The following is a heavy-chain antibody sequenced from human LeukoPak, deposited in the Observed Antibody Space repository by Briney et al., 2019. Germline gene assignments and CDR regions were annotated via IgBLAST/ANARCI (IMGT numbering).Heavy chain of an antibody. J-gene: IGHJ4*02. Sequence: ASVKVSCKASGYTFTSYGISWVRQAPGQGLEWMGWISAYNGNTNYAQKHQGRVTMTTDTSTSTAYMELRSLRSDDTAVYYCARVPLPQYYDFWSGYYWFDYWGQGTLVTVSS. CDR1: GYTFTSYG. CDR2: ISAYNGNT. V-gene: IGHV1-18*01. CDR3: ARVPLPQYYDFWSGYYWFDY. D-gene: IGHD3-3*01.